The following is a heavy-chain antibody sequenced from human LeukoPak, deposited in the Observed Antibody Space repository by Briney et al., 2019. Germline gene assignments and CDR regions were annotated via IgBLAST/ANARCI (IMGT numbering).Heavy chain of an antibody. CDR3: ARRVRSADHRCDF. D-gene: IGHD1-14*01. J-gene: IGHJ4*02. CDR1: GGSINSTNYY. Sequence: SETLSLTCTVSGGSINSTNYYWGWIRQPPGKGLEWIGSIYYSGSTYYNPSLKSRVTISLDTSKNQFSLQVTSVTAADTAVYYCARRVRSADHRCDFWGQGTLVTVSS. CDR2: IYYSGST. V-gene: IGHV4-39*07.